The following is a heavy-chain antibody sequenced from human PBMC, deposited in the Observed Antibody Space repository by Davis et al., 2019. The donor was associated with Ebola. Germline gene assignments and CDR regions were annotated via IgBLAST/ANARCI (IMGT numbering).Heavy chain of an antibody. CDR2: IKQDGSEK. D-gene: IGHD1-26*01. CDR1: GFPFSRSC. Sequence: GESLKISCAASGFPFSRSCMSWVRPAPGKGLEWVANIKQDGSEKYYVDSVKGRFTISRDNDKNSLYLQMNSLRAEDTAVYYCASVVVGATIHWGQGTLVTVSS. J-gene: IGHJ4*02. V-gene: IGHV3-7*01. CDR3: ASVVVGATIH.